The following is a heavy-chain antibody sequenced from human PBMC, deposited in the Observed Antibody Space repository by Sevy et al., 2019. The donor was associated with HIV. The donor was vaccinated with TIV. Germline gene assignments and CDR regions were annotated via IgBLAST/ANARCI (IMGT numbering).Heavy chain of an antibody. J-gene: IGHJ4*02. CDR2: IRSKDYGGAT. CDR1: GFTFGDYA. CDR3: TRGYYYDSSGYSDY. V-gene: IGHV3-49*03. Sequence: GGSLRLSCTGSGFTFGDYAMSWFRQAPGMGLEWVGFIRSKDYGGATEYDASVKGRFTISRDESKSIADLQMNSLKTEDTAVYYCTRGYYYDSSGYSDYWGQGTLVTVSS. D-gene: IGHD3-22*01.